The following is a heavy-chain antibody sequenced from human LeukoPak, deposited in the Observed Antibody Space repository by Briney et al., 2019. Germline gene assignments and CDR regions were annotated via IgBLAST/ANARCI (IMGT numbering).Heavy chain of an antibody. CDR3: ARPKAAGAFDY. V-gene: IGHV4-59*11. CDR1: GGSISRHY. Sequence: PSETLSLTCSVSGGSISRHYWTWIRQPPGKGLEWIGFVHHGGSTNYNPSLKSRVTTSLDTSKNQISLHLRSVTAADTAVYYCARPKAAGAFDYWGQGIRVIVSS. D-gene: IGHD6-13*01. CDR2: VHHGGST. J-gene: IGHJ4*02.